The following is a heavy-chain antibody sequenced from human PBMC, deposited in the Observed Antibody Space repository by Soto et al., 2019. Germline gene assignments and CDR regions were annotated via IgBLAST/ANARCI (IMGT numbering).Heavy chain of an antibody. D-gene: IGHD3-10*01. CDR2: INQDGSGK. CDR1: GFPFTNYC. Sequence: QPGGPLRLSCPASGFPFTNYCLSWVRPAPGKGLEWVANINQDGSGKYYVDSVKGRFTISRDNAKNSLYLQMNSLRAVDTAVYYCARGGRDSGRGYWAQGTLVTVSS. V-gene: IGHV3-7*01. J-gene: IGHJ4*02. CDR3: ARGGRDSGRGY.